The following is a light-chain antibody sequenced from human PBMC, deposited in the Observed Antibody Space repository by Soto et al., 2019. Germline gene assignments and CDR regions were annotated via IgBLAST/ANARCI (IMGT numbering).Light chain of an antibody. CDR2: AAS. Sequence: IQLTQSPSSLSASVGDRVTITCRASHGISSYLAWYQQKPGKALTLLIYAASTLQSGVPSRFSGSGSGTDFTLTISSLQPEDFATYYCQQLNTYPITFGQGTRLEIK. CDR3: QQLNTYPIT. V-gene: IGKV1-9*01. CDR1: HGISSY. J-gene: IGKJ5*01.